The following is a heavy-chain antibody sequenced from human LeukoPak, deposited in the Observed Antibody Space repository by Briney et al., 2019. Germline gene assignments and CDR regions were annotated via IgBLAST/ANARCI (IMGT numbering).Heavy chain of an antibody. CDR3: ARGSWSNEFDY. D-gene: IGHD6-13*01. Sequence: GGSLRLSCTASGFTFSSYSMNWVRQAPGKGLEWVSSISSSSSYIYYADSVKGRFTISRDNAKNSLYLQMNSLRAEDTAVYYCARGSWSNEFDYWGQGTLVTVSS. V-gene: IGHV3-21*01. CDR2: ISSSSSYI. J-gene: IGHJ4*02. CDR1: GFTFSSYS.